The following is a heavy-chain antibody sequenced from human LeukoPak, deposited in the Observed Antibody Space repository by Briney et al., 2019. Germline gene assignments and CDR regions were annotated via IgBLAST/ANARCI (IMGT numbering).Heavy chain of an antibody. J-gene: IGHJ6*03. Sequence: KPSETLSLTCAIYGGYLRGYYWSWIRQPPGKGLEWIGEINHSGSTNYNPSLKSRVTISVDTSKNQCSLKLSSVTAADTAVYYCARASSYYDILTGPLAVGYMDVWGQGTTVTVSS. V-gene: IGHV4-34*01. CDR3: ARASSYYDILTGPLAVGYMDV. CDR2: INHSGST. D-gene: IGHD3-9*01. CDR1: GGYLRGYY.